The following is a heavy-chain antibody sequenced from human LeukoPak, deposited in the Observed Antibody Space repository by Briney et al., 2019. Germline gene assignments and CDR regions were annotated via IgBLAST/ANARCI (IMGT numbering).Heavy chain of an antibody. CDR1: GFTFSSYW. CDR3: ARLRMGYYFDY. V-gene: IGHV3-74*01. CDR2: INSDGSST. J-gene: IGHJ4*02. Sequence: GGSLRLSCAGSGFTFSSYWMYWVRQAPGKGLVWVSRINSDGSSTSYADSVKGRFTISRDNAMNTLYLQMNSLRAEDTAVYYCARLRMGYYFDYWGQGTLVTVSS. D-gene: IGHD2-2*01.